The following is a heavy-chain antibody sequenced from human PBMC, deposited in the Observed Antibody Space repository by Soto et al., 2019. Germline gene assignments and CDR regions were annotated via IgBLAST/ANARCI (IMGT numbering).Heavy chain of an antibody. V-gene: IGHV3-11*01. Sequence: WGSLRLSCAACGLTFRDYYMSWSRQAPGKGLEWVSYISGTGDTIYYADSVKGRFTISRDNAKNSLILQMTSLRVEDTAIYYCARATCIQLWFRPDYGMHLWRPGTTVTVSS. CDR3: ARATCIQLWFRPDYGMHL. CDR1: GLTFRDYY. CDR2: ISGTGDTI. J-gene: IGHJ6*02. D-gene: IGHD5-18*01.